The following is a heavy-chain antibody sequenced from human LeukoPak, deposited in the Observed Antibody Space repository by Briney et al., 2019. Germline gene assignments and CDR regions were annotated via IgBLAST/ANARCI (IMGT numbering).Heavy chain of an antibody. V-gene: IGHV4-39*01. CDR1: GAFISSSGYY. Sequence: KSSETLSLTCSVSGAFISSSGYYWGWIRQPPGKGLEWIGITYYNGNTYYKPSLKSRVTISVETSKNQFSLKLTSVTAADTSVYYCARLNLMAALGGVSEYFDNWSQGTLVTVSS. D-gene: IGHD3-16*01. J-gene: IGHJ4*02. CDR2: TYYNGNT. CDR3: ARLNLMAALGGVSEYFDN.